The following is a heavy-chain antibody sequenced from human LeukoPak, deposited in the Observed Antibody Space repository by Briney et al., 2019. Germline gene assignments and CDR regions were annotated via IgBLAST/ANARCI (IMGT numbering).Heavy chain of an antibody. D-gene: IGHD5-24*01. CDR1: GFTFSSYG. CDR2: ISYDGSNK. CDR3: AKDGVPRWLQFVRWGRVNVDY. V-gene: IGHV3-30*18. Sequence: GGSLRLSCAASGFTFSSYGMHWVRQAPGKGLEWVAVISYDGSNKYYADSVKGRFTISRDNSKNTLYLQMNSLRAEDTAVYYCAKDGVPRWLQFVRWGRVNVDYWAQGTLVTVSS. J-gene: IGHJ4*02.